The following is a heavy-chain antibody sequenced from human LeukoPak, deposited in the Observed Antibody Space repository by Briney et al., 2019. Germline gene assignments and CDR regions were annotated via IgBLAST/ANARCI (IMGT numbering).Heavy chain of an antibody. V-gene: IGHV3-7*01. D-gene: IGHD6-13*01. CDR2: IKHDGSEK. Sequence: GGSLRLSCAASGFTFSSYWMHWVRQAPGKGLEWVANIKHDGSEKYYVDSVKGRFTISRDNAKKSLYLQMNSLRAEDTAVYYCATEGVTSTWYIAFDYWGQGTLVTVSS. CDR1: GFTFSSYW. CDR3: ATEGVTSTWYIAFDY. J-gene: IGHJ4*02.